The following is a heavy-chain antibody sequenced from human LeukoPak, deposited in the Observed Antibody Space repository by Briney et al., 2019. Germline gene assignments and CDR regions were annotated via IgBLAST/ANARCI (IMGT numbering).Heavy chain of an antibody. Sequence: SETLSLACAVYGGSFSGYYWSWIRQPPGKGLEWIGKINHSGSTNYNPSLKSRVTISVDTSKNQFSLKLSSVTAADTAVYYCARGRRNYYGSGTAKGGYYYYGMDVWGQGTTVTVSS. CDR2: INHSGST. J-gene: IGHJ6*02. D-gene: IGHD3-10*01. CDR3: ARGRRNYYGSGTAKGGYYYYGMDV. CDR1: GGSFSGYY. V-gene: IGHV4-34*01.